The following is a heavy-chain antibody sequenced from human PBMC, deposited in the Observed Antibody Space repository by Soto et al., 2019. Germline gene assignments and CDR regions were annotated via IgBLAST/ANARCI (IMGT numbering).Heavy chain of an antibody. D-gene: IGHD1-26*01. J-gene: IGHJ4*02. Sequence: EVQLVESGGGLVQPGGSLRLSCAASGFTFSNYWMSWVRQAPGKGLEWVANIKQDGSEKYYVDSVKGRFTISRDNAKNSLYLQMNSLRAEDTAVYYCARMIPFSGFDYWGQGTLVTVSS. V-gene: IGHV3-7*01. CDR3: ARMIPFSGFDY. CDR1: GFTFSNYW. CDR2: IKQDGSEK.